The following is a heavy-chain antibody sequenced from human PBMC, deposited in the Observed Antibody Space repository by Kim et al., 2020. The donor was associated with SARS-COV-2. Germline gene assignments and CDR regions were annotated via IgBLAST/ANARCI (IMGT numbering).Heavy chain of an antibody. J-gene: IGHJ4*02. CDR2: ISDTAKST. V-gene: IGHV3-23*01. CDR1: GFTFKTYA. CDR3: AKGVKWELPIEY. Sequence: GGSLRLSCAASGFTFKTYAMTWVRQAPGKGLDWVSAISDTAKSTYYADSVKGRFTISRDNSKNTLYLQMNSLRADDTAVYFCAKGVKWELPIEYWGQGTLVTVSS. D-gene: IGHD1-26*01.